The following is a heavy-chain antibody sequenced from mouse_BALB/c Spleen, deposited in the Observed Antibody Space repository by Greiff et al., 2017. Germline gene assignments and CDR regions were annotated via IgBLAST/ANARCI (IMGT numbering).Heavy chain of an antibody. Sequence: EVQLQQSGPGLVKPSQSLSLTCSVTGDSITSGYWNWIRKFPGNKLEYMGYISYSGSTYYNPSLKSRISITRDTSKNQYYLQLNSVTTEDTATYYCARTTVVAPYAMDYWGQGTSVTVSS. CDR2: ISYSGST. J-gene: IGHJ4*01. CDR3: ARTTVVAPYAMDY. D-gene: IGHD1-1*01. CDR1: GDSITSGY. V-gene: IGHV3-8*02.